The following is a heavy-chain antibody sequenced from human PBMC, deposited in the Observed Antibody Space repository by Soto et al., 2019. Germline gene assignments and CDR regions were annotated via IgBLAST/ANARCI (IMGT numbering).Heavy chain of an antibody. CDR1: GGTFSSYA. Sequence: VASVKVSCKASGGTFSSYAISWVRQAPGQGLEWMGGIIPIFGTANYAQKFQGRVTITADKSTSTAYMELSSLRSEDTAVYYCASPGAARYYYYGMDVWGQGTTVTVSS. J-gene: IGHJ6*02. CDR3: ASPGAARYYYYGMDV. D-gene: IGHD6-13*01. V-gene: IGHV1-69*06. CDR2: IIPIFGTA.